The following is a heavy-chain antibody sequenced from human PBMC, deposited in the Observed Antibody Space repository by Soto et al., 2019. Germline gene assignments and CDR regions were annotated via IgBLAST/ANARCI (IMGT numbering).Heavy chain of an antibody. V-gene: IGHV3-30*14. D-gene: IGHD3-22*01. CDR3: SRDSTGDYDSRVRNWFDP. J-gene: IGHJ5*02. CDR2: ISYDGSNK. Sequence: QVQLVESGGGVVQPGRSLRLSCAASGFTFSSYAMHWVRQAPGKGLEWVAVISYDGSNKYYADSVKGRFTISRDNSKNTMYLPMNRLRGGGNAVYYWSRDSTGDYDSRVRNWFDPWGQGTLVTVSS. CDR1: GFTFSSYA.